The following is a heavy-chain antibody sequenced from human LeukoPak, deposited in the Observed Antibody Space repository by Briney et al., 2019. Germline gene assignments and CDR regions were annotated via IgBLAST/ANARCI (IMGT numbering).Heavy chain of an antibody. CDR1: GFTFSSYW. J-gene: IGHJ4*02. V-gene: IGHV3-7*01. Sequence: GGSLRLSCVASGFTFSSYWMSWVRQAPGKGLEWVVNIKRDGKEKHYVDSVKGRFTISRDNARNSLYLQMSSLRAEDTAVYYCAKDGAYDWNDKSDYWGQGTLVTVSS. CDR2: IKRDGKEK. D-gene: IGHD1-20*01. CDR3: AKDGAYDWNDKSDY.